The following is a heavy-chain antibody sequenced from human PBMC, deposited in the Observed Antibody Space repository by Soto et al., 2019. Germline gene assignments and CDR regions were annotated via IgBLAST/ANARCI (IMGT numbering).Heavy chain of an antibody. J-gene: IGHJ4*02. CDR1: GGSISTTNYC. V-gene: IGHV4-39*01. CDR2: ICYGGTT. Sequence: SETLSLTCTVSGGSISTTNYCWGWVRQPPGKGLEWIGSICYGGTTYYNPSLRSRLTISVDTSKKHFSLKLTSVTAADTAVYYCARQGEYSGSYYFDYWGQGTLVTVSS. D-gene: IGHD6-6*01. CDR3: ARQGEYSGSYYFDY.